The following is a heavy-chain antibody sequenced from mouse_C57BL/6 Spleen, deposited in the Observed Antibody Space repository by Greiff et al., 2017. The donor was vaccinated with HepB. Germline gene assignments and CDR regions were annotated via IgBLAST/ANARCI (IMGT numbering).Heavy chain of an antibody. CDR3: ARLYYDYDEDY. D-gene: IGHD2-4*01. Sequence: EVQLQESGGELVKPGGSLKLSCAASGFTFSSYGMSWVRQTPDKRLEWVATISRGGSYTYYTDSVKGRFTISRDNAKNTLYLQMSSLKSEDTAMYYCARLYYDYDEDYWGKGTTLTVSS. CDR1: GFTFSSYG. J-gene: IGHJ2*01. CDR2: ISRGGSYT. V-gene: IGHV5-6*01.